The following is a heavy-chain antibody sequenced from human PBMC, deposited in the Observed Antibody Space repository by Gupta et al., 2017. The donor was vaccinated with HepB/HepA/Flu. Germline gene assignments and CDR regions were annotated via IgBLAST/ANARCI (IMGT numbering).Heavy chain of an antibody. CDR3: ARGETVAGMIDYFDY. CDR1: GGSISSYY. D-gene: IGHD6-19*01. V-gene: IGHV4-59*01. J-gene: IGHJ4*02. CDR2: IYYSGST. Sequence: QVQLQESGPGLVKPSETLSLTCTVSGGSISSYYWSWLRQPPGKGLEWIGYIYYSGSTNYNPSLKSRVTISVDTSKNQFSLKLSSVTAADTAVYYCARGETVAGMIDYFDYWGQGTLVTGSS.